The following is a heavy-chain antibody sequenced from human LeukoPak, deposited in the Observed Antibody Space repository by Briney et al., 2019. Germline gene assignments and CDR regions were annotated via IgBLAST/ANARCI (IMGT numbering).Heavy chain of an antibody. J-gene: IGHJ3*02. D-gene: IGHD1-26*01. CDR2: ISAYNGNT. CDR3: ARDQYRWELRHDAFDI. V-gene: IGHV1-18*01. Sequence: ASVKVSCKASGYTFTSYGISWVRQAPGQGLEWMGWISAYNGNTNYAQKLQGRVTMTTDTSTSTAYMELRSLRSDGTAVYYCARDQYRWELRHDAFDIWGQGTMVTVSS. CDR1: GYTFTSYG.